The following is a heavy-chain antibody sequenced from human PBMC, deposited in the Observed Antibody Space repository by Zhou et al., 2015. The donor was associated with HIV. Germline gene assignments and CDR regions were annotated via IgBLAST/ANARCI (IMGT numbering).Heavy chain of an antibody. CDR2: IIPIFDTT. V-gene: IGHV1-69*06. Sequence: QVQLVQSGAEVKKPGSSVKVSCKASGGTLGNYGISWVRQAPGQGLEWMGGIIPIFDTTSFAQKFQGRVTITADKSTGTAYMDLSSLRSEDTAVYYCAREGWGSWYFDLWGRGTLVSVSS. J-gene: IGHJ2*01. CDR3: AREGWGSWYFDL. CDR1: GGTLGNYG. D-gene: IGHD7-27*01.